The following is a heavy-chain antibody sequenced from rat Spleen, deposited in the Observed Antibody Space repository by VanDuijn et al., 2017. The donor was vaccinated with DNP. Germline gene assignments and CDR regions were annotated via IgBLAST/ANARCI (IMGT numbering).Heavy chain of an antibody. CDR1: GFTFSNYY. CDR2: ISGVGGNT. D-gene: IGHD1-2*01. J-gene: IGHJ2*01. V-gene: IGHV5S11*01. CDR3: ARHRAIAAIWDY. Sequence: EVQLVESGGGLVQPGRSMKLSCAASGFTFSNYYMAWVRQAPTKGLEWVAAISGVGGNTYYRDSVKGRFTISRDNAKSTLYLQMDSLRSEETATYYCARHRAIAAIWDYWGQGVMVTVSS.